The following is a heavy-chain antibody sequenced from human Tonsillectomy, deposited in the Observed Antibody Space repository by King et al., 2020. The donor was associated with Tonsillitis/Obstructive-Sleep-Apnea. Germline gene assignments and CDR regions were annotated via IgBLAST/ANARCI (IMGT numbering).Heavy chain of an antibody. D-gene: IGHD3-22*01. CDR3: ARQDSSGYPYYFDY. CDR1: GGSISSSSYY. CDR2: VYYSGST. V-gene: IGHV4-39*01. J-gene: IGHJ4*02. Sequence: QLQESGPGLVKPSATLSLTCTVSGGSISSSSYYWGWIRQPPGKGLEWIGNVYYSGSTYYNPSLKSRVTIAVDTSKNQFSLKLSSVTAADTAVFYCARQDSSGYPYYFDYWGQGTLVTVSS.